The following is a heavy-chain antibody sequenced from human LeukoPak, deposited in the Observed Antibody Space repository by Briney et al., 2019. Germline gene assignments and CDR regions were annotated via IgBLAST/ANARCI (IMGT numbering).Heavy chain of an antibody. CDR1: GYSISSGYY. CDR2: IYHSGST. CDR3: ARVDYYDSSGYADY. D-gene: IGHD3-22*01. Sequence: PSETLSLTCTVSGYSISSGYYWGWIRQPPGKGLEWIGEIYHSGSTNYNPSLKSRVTISVDKSKNQFSLKLSSVTAADTAVYYCARVDYYDSSGYADYWGQGTLVTVSS. J-gene: IGHJ4*02. V-gene: IGHV4-38-2*02.